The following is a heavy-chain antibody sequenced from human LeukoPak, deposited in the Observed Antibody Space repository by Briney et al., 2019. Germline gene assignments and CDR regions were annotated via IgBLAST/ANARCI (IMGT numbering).Heavy chain of an antibody. J-gene: IGHJ6*03. D-gene: IGHD6-13*01. CDR1: GGTFSSYA. Sequence: GASVKVSCKASGGTFSSYAISWVRQAPGQGLEWMGGIIPIFGTANYAQKFQGRVTITTDESTSTAYMELSSLRSEDTAVYYCAREVVVLRIAAAGTNYMDVWGKGTTVTVSS. CDR2: IIPIFGTA. V-gene: IGHV1-69*05. CDR3: AREVVVLRIAAAGTNYMDV.